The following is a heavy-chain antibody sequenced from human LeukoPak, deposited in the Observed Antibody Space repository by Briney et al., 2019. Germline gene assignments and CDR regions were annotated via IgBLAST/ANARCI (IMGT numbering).Heavy chain of an antibody. CDR3: ARDRSSSWYESHAFDI. V-gene: IGHV3-30*04. D-gene: IGHD6-13*01. Sequence: GRSLRLSCAASGFTFSSYAMHWVRQAPGKGLERVAVISYDGSNKYYADSVKGRFTISRDNSKNTLYLQMNSLRAEDTAVYYCARDRSSSWYESHAFDIWGQGTMVTVSS. CDR2: ISYDGSNK. CDR1: GFTFSSYA. J-gene: IGHJ3*02.